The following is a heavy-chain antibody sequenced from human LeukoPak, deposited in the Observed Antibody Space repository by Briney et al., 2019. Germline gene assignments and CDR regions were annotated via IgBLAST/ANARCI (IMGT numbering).Heavy chain of an antibody. D-gene: IGHD1-26*01. CDR1: GFTFSSYA. Sequence: QPGGSLRLSCAASGFTFSSYAMSWVRQAPGKGLEWVSGISWNAHEIRYADSVKGRFTISRDNAKSSLYLQMNSLKAEDMGFYYCAKDAAWGDSGSYRFFDFWGQGTLVTVSS. CDR2: ISWNAHEI. J-gene: IGHJ4*02. CDR3: AKDAAWGDSGSYRFFDF. V-gene: IGHV3-9*03.